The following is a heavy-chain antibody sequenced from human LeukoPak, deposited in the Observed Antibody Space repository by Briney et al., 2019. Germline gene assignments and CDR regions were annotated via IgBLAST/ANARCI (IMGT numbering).Heavy chain of an antibody. J-gene: IGHJ4*02. CDR2: IFHSGST. D-gene: IGHD2-2*01. V-gene: IGHV4-38-2*01. CDR1: GYSISSGYY. CDR3: ARRLGYCSSTSCYYYFDY. Sequence: SETLSLTCAVSGYSISSGYYWGWIRQPPGKGLEWIGSIFHSGSTYYNPSLKSRVTISVDTSKNQFSLKLSSVTAADTAVYYCARRLGYCSSTSCYYYFDYWGQGTLVTVSS.